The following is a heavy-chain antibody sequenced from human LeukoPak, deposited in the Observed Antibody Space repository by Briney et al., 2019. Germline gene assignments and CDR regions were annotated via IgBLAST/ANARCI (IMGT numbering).Heavy chain of an antibody. CDR3: AKYPGYSSGWLDAFDI. Sequence: GGSLRLSCAASGFTFSSYAMSWVRQAPGKGLEWASAISGSGGSTYYADSVKGRFTISRDNSKNTLYLQMNSLRAEDTAVYYCAKYPGYSSGWLDAFDIWGQGTMVAVSS. CDR1: GFTFSSYA. J-gene: IGHJ3*02. V-gene: IGHV3-23*01. CDR2: ISGSGGST. D-gene: IGHD6-19*01.